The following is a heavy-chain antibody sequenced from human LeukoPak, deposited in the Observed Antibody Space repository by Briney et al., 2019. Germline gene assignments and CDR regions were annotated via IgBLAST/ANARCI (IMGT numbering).Heavy chain of an antibody. V-gene: IGHV3-74*01. CDR2: IKTDGSST. D-gene: IGHD3-3*01. J-gene: IGHJ4*02. Sequence: GGSLRLSCAASGFTFSSYWMHWVRQAPGKGLVWVSRIKTDGSSTDYADSVKGRFAISRDNAKNTMYLQMNSLRAEDTAVYYCAKNLLFGVVTSFDYWGQGTLVTVSS. CDR1: GFTFSSYW. CDR3: AKNLLFGVVTSFDY.